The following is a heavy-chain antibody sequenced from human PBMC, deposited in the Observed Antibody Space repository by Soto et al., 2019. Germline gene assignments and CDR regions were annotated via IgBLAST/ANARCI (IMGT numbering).Heavy chain of an antibody. V-gene: IGHV1-3*04. J-gene: IGHJ3*02. Sequence: QVQLVQSGAEVKKPGASVKLSCTASGYTFSHSPINWVRQAPGQGLEWMGWVNTGTGKIQYSEKFQGRVTISMDTSATTAYVDLSSLISEDMAMYYCATYRFSSAVDIWGQGTVVTVSS. CDR1: GYTFSHSP. CDR3: ATYRFSSAVDI. D-gene: IGHD1-26*01. CDR2: VNTGTGKI.